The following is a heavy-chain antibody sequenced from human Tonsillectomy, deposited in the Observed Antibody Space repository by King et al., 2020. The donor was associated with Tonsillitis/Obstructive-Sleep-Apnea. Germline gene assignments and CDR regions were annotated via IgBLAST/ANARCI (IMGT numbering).Heavy chain of an antibody. V-gene: IGHV3-49*04. CDR2: IRSKAYGGTA. J-gene: IGHJ4*02. Sequence: VQLVESGGGLVQPGRSLRLSCTSSGFTFGDYAMNLVRQAPGKGLEWVGLIRSKAYGGTAEYAASVKGSFTISRDDSKSIAYLQVNTLKTEDTAVYYCARGTSEWGRALVYWGQGTLVTVSS. CDR1: GFTFGDYA. CDR3: ARGTSEWGRALVY. D-gene: IGHD1-26*01.